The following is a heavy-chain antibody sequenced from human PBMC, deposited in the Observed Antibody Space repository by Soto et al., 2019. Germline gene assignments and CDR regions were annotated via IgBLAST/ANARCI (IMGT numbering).Heavy chain of an antibody. Sequence: GGSLRLSCAASGFTFSTYGMHCFRQAPGKGLEWMSAMSYDGSNKYYADSVKGRFTISIDSFKNTLYLQMNSLRLEETAVYYCERDVGYMGYYYYGMDVWGQGTTVTVSS. CDR3: ERDVGYMGYYYYGMDV. CDR2: MSYDGSNK. J-gene: IGHJ6*02. CDR1: GFTFSTYG. V-gene: IGHV3-30-3*01. D-gene: IGHD2-2*02.